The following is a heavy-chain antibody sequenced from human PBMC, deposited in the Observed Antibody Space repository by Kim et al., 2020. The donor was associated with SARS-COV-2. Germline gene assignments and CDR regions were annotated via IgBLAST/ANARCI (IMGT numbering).Heavy chain of an antibody. CDR3: ARGVGTGFDY. J-gene: IGHJ4*02. D-gene: IGHD3-9*01. V-gene: IGHV1-18*01. Sequence: NTNYAQNLQGRVTMTTDTSTSTAYMELRSLRSDDTAVYYCARGVGTGFDYWGQGALVTVSS. CDR2: NT.